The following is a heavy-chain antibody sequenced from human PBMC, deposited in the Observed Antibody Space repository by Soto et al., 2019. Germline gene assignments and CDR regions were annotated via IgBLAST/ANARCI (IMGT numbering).Heavy chain of an antibody. D-gene: IGHD4-17*01. V-gene: IGHV4-30-4*08. J-gene: IGHJ4*02. CDR2: IFFTGTT. CDR3: ARGSYGGNSEFDY. CDR1: GGSISHSDYY. Sequence: SETLSLTCTVSGGSISHSDYYWSWIRQPPGKRLEWIGYIFFTGTTHYNPSLKSRVIISVDTSKNQLSLNLTSVTAADTAVYYCARGSYGGNSEFDYWGQGTLVTVSS.